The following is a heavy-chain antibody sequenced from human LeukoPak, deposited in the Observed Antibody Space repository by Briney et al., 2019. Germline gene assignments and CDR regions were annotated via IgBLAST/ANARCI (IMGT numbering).Heavy chain of an antibody. V-gene: IGHV4-59*01. J-gene: IGHJ5*02. CDR2: IYYSGST. D-gene: IGHD6-6*01. Sequence: ASETLSLTCTVSGGSISSYHWSWIRQSPGKGLEWIGYIYYSGSTNYNPSLKSRVTISLGTSKNQFSLKLNSVTAADTAVYYCARAYGGYGSSPYNWLDPWGQGTLVTVSS. CDR3: ARAYGGYGSSPYNWLDP. CDR1: GGSISSYH.